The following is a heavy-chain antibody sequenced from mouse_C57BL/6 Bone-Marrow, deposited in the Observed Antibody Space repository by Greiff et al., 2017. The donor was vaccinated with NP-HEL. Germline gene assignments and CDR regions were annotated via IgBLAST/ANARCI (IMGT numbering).Heavy chain of an antibody. J-gene: IGHJ1*03. CDR3: ARNGVYYGSSYLYFDV. CDR1: GFSLTSYG. D-gene: IGHD1-1*01. Sequence: QVQLQQSGPGLVQPSQSLSITCTVSGFSLTSYGVHWVRQSPGKGLEWLGVIWSGGSTDYNAAFIYSLSISKENSKSQVFFKMNRLQADDTAIYYCARNGVYYGSSYLYFDVWGTGTTVTVSS. V-gene: IGHV2-2*01. CDR2: IWSGGST.